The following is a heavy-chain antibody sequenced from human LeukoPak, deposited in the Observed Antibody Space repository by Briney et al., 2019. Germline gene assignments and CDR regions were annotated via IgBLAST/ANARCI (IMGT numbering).Heavy chain of an antibody. CDR3: AKAGYCSSTSCYRAFDI. D-gene: IGHD2-2*02. CDR2: ISGSGGST. V-gene: IGHV3-23*01. CDR1: GFTFSSYG. J-gene: IGHJ3*02. Sequence: PGGSLRLSCAASGFTFSSYGMSWVRQAPGKGLEWVSAISGSGGSTYYADSVKGWFTISRDNSKNTLYLQMNSLRAEDTAVYYCAKAGYCSSTSCYRAFDIWGQGTMVTVSS.